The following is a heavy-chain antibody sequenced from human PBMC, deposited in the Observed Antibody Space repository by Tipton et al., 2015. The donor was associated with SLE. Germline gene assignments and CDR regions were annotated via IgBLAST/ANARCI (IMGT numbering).Heavy chain of an antibody. V-gene: IGHV4-30-4*08. J-gene: IGHJ4*02. Sequence: TLSLTCTVSGGSISGSYYWSWIRQPPGKGLEWIGYIYYSGSTYYNPSLKSRVIISKDTSKNQFSLKLNSVTAADTAVYYCARQLLRYFDAWGQGTLVTVSS. CDR3: ARQLLRYFDA. CDR2: IYYSGST. CDR1: GGSISGSYY. D-gene: IGHD3-9*01.